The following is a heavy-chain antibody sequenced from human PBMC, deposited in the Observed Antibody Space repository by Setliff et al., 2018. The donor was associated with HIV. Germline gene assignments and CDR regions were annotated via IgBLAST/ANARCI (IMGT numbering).Heavy chain of an antibody. D-gene: IGHD2-8*01. J-gene: IGHJ4*02. CDR2: SIPLFKTV. CDR3: ASGSGYCRNGDCYIGVHKNPDKYFYDY. Sequence: SVKVSCKASGATFSNSALTWVRQAPGQGLEWMGGSIPLFKTVNYAQKFQGRLTISTDELMTTAYMELRSLKSEDTAVYYCASGSGYCRNGDCYIGVHKNPDKYFYDYWGQGTLVTVSS. V-gene: IGHV1-69*05. CDR1: GATFSNSA.